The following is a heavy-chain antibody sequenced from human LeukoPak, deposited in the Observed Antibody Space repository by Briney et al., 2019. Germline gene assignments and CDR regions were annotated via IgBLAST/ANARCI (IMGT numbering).Heavy chain of an antibody. J-gene: IGHJ4*02. Sequence: GRSLRLSCTASGFTFGDYAMSWVRQAPGKGLEWVGFIRSKAYGGTTEYAASAKGRFTISRDDSKSIAYLQMNSLKTEDTAVYYCTRGPYYYDSSGHIGGEYWGQGTLVTVSS. CDR2: IRSKAYGGTT. D-gene: IGHD3-22*01. V-gene: IGHV3-49*04. CDR1: GFTFGDYA. CDR3: TRGPYYYDSSGHIGGEY.